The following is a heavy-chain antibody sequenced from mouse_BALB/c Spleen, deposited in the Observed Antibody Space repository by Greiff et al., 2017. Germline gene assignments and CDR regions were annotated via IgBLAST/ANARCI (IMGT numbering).Heavy chain of an antibody. CDR2: ISDGGSYT. Sequence: EVQLVESGGGLVKPGGSLKLSCAASGFTFSDYYMYWVRQTPEKRLEWVATISDGGSYTYYPDSVKGRFTISRDNAKNNLYLQMSSLKSEDTAMYYCARRGLDGYFDYWGQGTTLTVSS. CDR3: ARRGLDGYFDY. CDR1: GFTFSDYY. J-gene: IGHJ2*01. V-gene: IGHV5-4*02. D-gene: IGHD2-3*01.